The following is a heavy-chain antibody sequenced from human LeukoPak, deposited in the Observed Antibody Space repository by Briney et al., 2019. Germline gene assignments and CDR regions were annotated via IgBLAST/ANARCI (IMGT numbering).Heavy chain of an antibody. V-gene: IGHV3-23*01. CDR1: GFPFSSYD. J-gene: IGHJ4*02. CDR2: INHSGGIT. CDR3: AMDLGY. Sequence: GGSLRLSCAASGFPFSSYDMSWVRQAPGKGLEWVSTINHSGGITDYADSVRGRFIIFRDNSKNTVSLQMNSLTAEDTAVYYCAMDLGYWGQGTLVTVSP.